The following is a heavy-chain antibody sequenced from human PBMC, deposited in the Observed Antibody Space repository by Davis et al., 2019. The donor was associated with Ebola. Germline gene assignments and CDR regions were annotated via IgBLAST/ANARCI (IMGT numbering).Heavy chain of an antibody. CDR3: AKRSESWFFDL. V-gene: IGHV3-23*01. J-gene: IGHJ2*01. Sequence: GESLKISCAASGFTFGYYGMSWVRQAPGKGLEWISTISVTGDYTYYADSVNGRFTISRDSSTNTVSLQMSSLRAGDTAIYYCAKRSESWFFDLWGRGTLVTVSS. CDR2: ISVTGDYT. CDR1: GFTFGYYG.